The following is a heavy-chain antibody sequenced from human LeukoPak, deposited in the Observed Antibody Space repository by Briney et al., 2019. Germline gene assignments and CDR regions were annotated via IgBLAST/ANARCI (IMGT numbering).Heavy chain of an antibody. V-gene: IGHV3-74*01. CDR2: IKSDGITT. Sequence: GGSLRLSCAASGFTFSSYWMHWVRQAPGKGLVWVSRIKSDGITTTYADSVKGRFTISRDNAKNTLYLQMNSLRAEDTAVYYCLRDLNWSLDQWGQGTLVTVSS. CDR3: LRDLNWSLDQ. CDR1: GFTFSSYW. J-gene: IGHJ4*02. D-gene: IGHD1-20*01.